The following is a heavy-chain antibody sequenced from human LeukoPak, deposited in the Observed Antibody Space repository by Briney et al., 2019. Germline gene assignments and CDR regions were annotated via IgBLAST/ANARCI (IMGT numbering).Heavy chain of an antibody. CDR3: ARTMVRGVIYGMDV. CDR2: IYPGDSDT. J-gene: IGHJ6*02. V-gene: IGHV5-51*01. Sequence: GESLKISCNGSGYXFTNYWIVWVRQMPGKGLEWMGIIYPGDSDTRYSPSFQGQVTISAAKSISTAYLQWSSLKASDTAMHYCARTMVRGVIYGMDVWGQGTTVTVSS. CDR1: GYXFTNYW. D-gene: IGHD3-10*01.